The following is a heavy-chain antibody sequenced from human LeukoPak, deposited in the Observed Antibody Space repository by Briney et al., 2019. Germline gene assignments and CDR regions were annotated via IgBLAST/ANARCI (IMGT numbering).Heavy chain of an antibody. CDR2: INHSGST. CDR1: GGSFSGYY. CDR3: ASRGSYAFDI. V-gene: IGHV4-34*01. D-gene: IGHD3-10*01. J-gene: IGHJ3*02. Sequence: SETLSLTCAVYGGSFSGYYWSWIRQPPGKGLEWIGEINHSGSTNYNPSLKSRVTISVDTSKNQFSLKLSSVTAADTAVYYCASRGSYAFDIWGQGTMVTVSS.